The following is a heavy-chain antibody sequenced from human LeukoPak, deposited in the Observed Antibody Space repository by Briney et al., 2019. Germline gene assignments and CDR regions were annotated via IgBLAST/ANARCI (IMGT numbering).Heavy chain of an antibody. Sequence: GGSLRLSCAASGLTFSSYSMNWVRQVPGKGLEWVSSISGSSSYIYYADSVKGRFTISRDNAKKSLWLQMNSLRAEDTAVDYCAIGYCSSDNCPDYWGQGTLVTVSS. CDR1: GLTFSSYS. J-gene: IGHJ4*02. D-gene: IGHD2-15*01. V-gene: IGHV3-21*01. CDR3: AIGYCSSDNCPDY. CDR2: ISGSSSYI.